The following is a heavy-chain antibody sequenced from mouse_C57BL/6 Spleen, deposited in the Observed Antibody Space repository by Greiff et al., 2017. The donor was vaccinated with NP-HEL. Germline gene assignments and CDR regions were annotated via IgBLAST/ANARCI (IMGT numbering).Heavy chain of an antibody. D-gene: IGHD1-1*01. CDR2: INPYNGGT. CDR3: ARVSYYYGSSYNAMDY. J-gene: IGHJ4*01. V-gene: IGHV1-19*01. CDR1: GYTFTDYY. Sequence: EVHLVESGPVLVKPGASVKMSCKASGYTFTDYYMNWVKQSHGKSLEWIGVINPYNGGTSYNQTFKGKATLTVDKSSSTAYMELNSLTSEDSAVYYCARVSYYYGSSYNAMDYWGQGTSVTVSS.